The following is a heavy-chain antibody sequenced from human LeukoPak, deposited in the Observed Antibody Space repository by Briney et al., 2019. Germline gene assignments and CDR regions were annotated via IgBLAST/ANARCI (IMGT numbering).Heavy chain of an antibody. CDR1: GFTVSGNC. CDR3: AKGIVVVVAAGNHFDY. D-gene: IGHD2-15*01. CDR2: IYAAGGT. J-gene: IGHJ4*02. V-gene: IGHV3-53*01. Sequence: TGGSLRLSCAASGFTVSGNCMSWVRQAPGKGLEWVSLIYAAGGTNYADSVKGRFTISRDNSKNTLYLQMNSLRAEDTAVYYCAKGIVVVVAAGNHFDYWGQGTLVTVSS.